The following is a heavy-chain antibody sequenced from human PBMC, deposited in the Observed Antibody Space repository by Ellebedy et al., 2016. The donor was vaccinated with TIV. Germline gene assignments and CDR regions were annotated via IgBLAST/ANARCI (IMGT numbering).Heavy chain of an antibody. V-gene: IGHV3-21*01. CDR1: GFTFSRYS. D-gene: IGHD4-17*01. CDR3: ARGSGDLPFDY. Sequence: GESLKISCAASGFTFSRYSMNWVRPAPGKGLEWVSCFSSSGTYIYYADSLKGRFTISRDSAKNSLYLQMNSLRAEDTAVYYCARGSGDLPFDYWGQGTLVTVSS. CDR2: FSSSGTYI. J-gene: IGHJ4*02.